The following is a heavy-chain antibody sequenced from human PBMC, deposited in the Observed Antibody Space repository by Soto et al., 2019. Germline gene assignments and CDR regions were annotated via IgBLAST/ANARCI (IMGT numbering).Heavy chain of an antibody. J-gene: IGHJ4*02. CDR2: ISWDGGST. D-gene: IGHD5-12*01. CDR1: GFTFYDYT. V-gene: IGHV3-43*01. CDR3: AKDMTEMATITGFDY. Sequence: WGSLRLSCAASGFTFYDYTIHFFRQSPFKCLEWVSLISWDGGSTYYADSVKGRFTISRDNSKNSLYLQMNSLRTEDTALYYCAKDMTEMATITGFDYWGQGTLVTVSS.